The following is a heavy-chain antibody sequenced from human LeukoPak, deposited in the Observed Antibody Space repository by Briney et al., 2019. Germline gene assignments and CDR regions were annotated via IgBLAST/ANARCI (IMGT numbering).Heavy chain of an antibody. V-gene: IGHV1-69*05. CDR3: ARDSVVVVAASDWFDP. Sequence: SVKVSCKASGGTFSSYAISWVRQAPGQGLEWMGGIIPIFGTANYAQKFQGRVTMTTDTSTSTAYMELRSLRSDDTAVYYCARDSVVVVAASDWFDPWGQGTLVTVSS. CDR2: IIPIFGTA. D-gene: IGHD2-15*01. CDR1: GGTFSSYA. J-gene: IGHJ5*02.